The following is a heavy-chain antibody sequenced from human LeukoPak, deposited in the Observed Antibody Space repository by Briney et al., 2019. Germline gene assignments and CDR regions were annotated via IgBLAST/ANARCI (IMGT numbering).Heavy chain of an antibody. V-gene: IGHV4-59*01. CDR2: IYYSGST. CDR1: GGSISSYY. D-gene: IGHD5-24*01. J-gene: IGHJ4*02. CDR3: ARDRRDGYNWGFDY. Sequence: PSETLSLTCTVSGGSISSYYWSWIRQPPGKGLEWIGYIYYSGSTNYNPSLKSRVTISVDTPKNQFSLKLSSVTAADTAVYYCARDRRDGYNWGFDYWGQGTLVTVSS.